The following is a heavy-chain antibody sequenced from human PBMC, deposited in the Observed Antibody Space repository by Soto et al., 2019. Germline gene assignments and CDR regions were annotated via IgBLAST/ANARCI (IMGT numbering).Heavy chain of an antibody. Sequence: GASVKVSCKASGYIFTSYYMHWVRQAPGQGLEWMGIINPVSGSTNFAQKFQGRVTMTRDTSTSTVYMELSSLRFEDTAVYYCARGPISSGGQHRGQVSQVTVSS. CDR3: ARGPISSGGQH. CDR1: GYIFTSYY. CDR2: INPVSGST. D-gene: IGHD6-19*01. J-gene: IGHJ1*01. V-gene: IGHV1-46*01.